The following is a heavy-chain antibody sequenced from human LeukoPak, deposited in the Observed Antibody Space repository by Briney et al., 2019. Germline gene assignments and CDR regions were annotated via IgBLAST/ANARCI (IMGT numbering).Heavy chain of an antibody. V-gene: IGHV4-39*01. J-gene: IGHJ5*02. CDR3: ARYSSAWFDP. CDR1: GGSISSRGYY. CDR2: ISDSGST. Sequence: SETLSLTCTVSGGSISSRGYYWGWIRQPPGKGLEWIGHISDSGSTCYNPSLKSRVTISVDTSKNQFSLKLTSVTAADTAVYNCARYSSAWFDPWGQGTLVTVSS. D-gene: IGHD6-25*01.